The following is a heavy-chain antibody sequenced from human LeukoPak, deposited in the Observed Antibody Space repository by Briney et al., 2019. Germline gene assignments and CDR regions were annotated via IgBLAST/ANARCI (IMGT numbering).Heavy chain of an antibody. Sequence: SETLSLTCTVSDGAIAGYSWSWIRQAPGKGLEWIGYIYYSGDTNYNPSLQSRVTVSVDTSKNQFSLRLTSVTAADTAVYFCATLVSTRHYFDYWGQGTLVTVSS. V-gene: IGHV4-59*08. D-gene: IGHD5/OR15-5a*01. CDR3: ATLVSTRHYFDY. CDR1: DGAIAGYS. CDR2: IYYSGDT. J-gene: IGHJ4*02.